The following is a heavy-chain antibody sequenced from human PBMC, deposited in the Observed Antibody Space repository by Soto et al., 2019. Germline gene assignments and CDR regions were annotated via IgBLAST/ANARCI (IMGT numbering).Heavy chain of an antibody. Sequence: GGSLRLSCAASGFPFGENAMSWVRQAPGKGLEWVSGISDSGATTYYADSVRGRFTISRDNSKNTLYLQMKSLRAEDSASYYCAQEDTRSGSLDYWGQGALVTVYS. CDR2: ISDSGATT. CDR1: GFPFGENA. V-gene: IGHV3-23*01. CDR3: AQEDTRSGSLDY. D-gene: IGHD6-19*01. J-gene: IGHJ4*02.